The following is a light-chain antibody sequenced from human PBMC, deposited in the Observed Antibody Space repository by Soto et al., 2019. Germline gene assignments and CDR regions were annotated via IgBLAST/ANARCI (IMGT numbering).Light chain of an antibody. V-gene: IGKV3-15*01. J-gene: IGKJ1*01. CDR1: QSVGSS. CDR3: QQYDVWPWT. Sequence: EIVMTQSPATLSVSPGERLTLSCRASQSVGSSLAWYQDRPGQAPRLLIYGASTRATGIPATFSGGGSGTAFTLTISSLQSEDFAVYYCQQYDVWPWTCGRGTKVEVK. CDR2: GAS.